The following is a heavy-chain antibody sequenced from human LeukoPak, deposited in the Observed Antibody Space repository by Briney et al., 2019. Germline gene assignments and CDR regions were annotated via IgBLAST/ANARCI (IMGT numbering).Heavy chain of an antibody. CDR3: ARVGDGYNWILAFFDY. CDR2: ISYDGSNK. Sequence: GGSLRLSCAASGFTFSSYAMHWVRQAPGKGLEWVAVISYDGSNKYYADSVKGRFTISRDSSKNTLYLQMNSLRAEDTAVYYCARVGDGYNWILAFFDYWGQGTLVTVSS. CDR1: GFTFSSYA. V-gene: IGHV3-30-3*01. J-gene: IGHJ4*02. D-gene: IGHD5-24*01.